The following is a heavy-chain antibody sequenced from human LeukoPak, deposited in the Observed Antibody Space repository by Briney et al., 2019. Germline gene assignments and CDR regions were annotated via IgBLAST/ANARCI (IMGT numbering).Heavy chain of an antibody. V-gene: IGHV4-4*02. J-gene: IGHJ6*03. D-gene: IGHD3-16*01. Sequence: SETLSLTCVVSGGSISSLNWWSWVRQPPGKGLEWIGEIYHSGNINSNPSLTSRVTISLDESKNQFPLKVTSVTAADTAVYYCAGGHRHFYSYYFMDVWGKGTTVTVSS. CDR2: IYHSGNI. CDR3: AGGHRHFYSYYFMDV. CDR1: GGSISSLNW.